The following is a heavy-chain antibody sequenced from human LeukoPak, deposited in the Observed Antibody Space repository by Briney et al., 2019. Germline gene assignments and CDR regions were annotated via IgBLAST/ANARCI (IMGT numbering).Heavy chain of an antibody. J-gene: IGHJ3*02. CDR3: AREAAADVYDI. CDR2: IWFDGSKE. Sequence: GGPLRLSCSTSGFTYISYGIHWVRQAPGKGLEWVAVIWFDGSKEYYADSVKGRFTISRDNAKNSLYLQMNSLRADDTAVYYCAREAAADVYDIWGQGTMVTVSS. D-gene: IGHD6-13*01. V-gene: IGHV3-33*01. CDR1: GFTYISYG.